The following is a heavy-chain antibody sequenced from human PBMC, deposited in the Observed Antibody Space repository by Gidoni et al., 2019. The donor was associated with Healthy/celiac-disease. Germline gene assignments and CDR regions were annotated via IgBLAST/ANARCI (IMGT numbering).Heavy chain of an antibody. CDR3: AREGAAAGGAFDI. CDR1: GFTVSSNY. J-gene: IGHJ3*02. Sequence: EVQLVESGGGLIQPGGSLRLSCAASGFTVSSNYMSWVRQAPGKGLEWVSVIYSGGSTYYADSVKGRFTISRDNSKNTLYLQMNSLRAEDTAVYYCAREGAAAGGAFDIWGQGTMVTVSS. D-gene: IGHD6-13*01. CDR2: IYSGGST. V-gene: IGHV3-53*01.